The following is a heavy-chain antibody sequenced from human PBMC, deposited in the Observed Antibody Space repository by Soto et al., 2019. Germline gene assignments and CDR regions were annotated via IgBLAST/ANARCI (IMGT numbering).Heavy chain of an antibody. J-gene: IGHJ5*02. CDR3: ARQPAHVYEASPKWFAP. V-gene: IGHV3-48*03. CDR1: GFTFSSYE. Sequence: EVLLVESGGGLVQPGGSLRLSCTASGFTFSSYEMNWVRQAPGKGLEWISYISTSGRTIFDAGSLKGRFTISRDNTRNTLFLQMDSLRPEDTAVYYCARQPAHVYEASPKWFAPWGQGTLVIVSS. D-gene: IGHD3-16*01. CDR2: ISTSGRTI.